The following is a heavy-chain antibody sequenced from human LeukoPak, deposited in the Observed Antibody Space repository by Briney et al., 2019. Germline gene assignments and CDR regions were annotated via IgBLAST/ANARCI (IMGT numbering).Heavy chain of an antibody. J-gene: IGHJ4*02. CDR3: ARVGYDRSGYYNFDF. D-gene: IGHD3-22*01. V-gene: IGHV3-48*02. CDR1: GFTFSPYT. Sequence: GGSLRLSCAASGFTFSPYTMIWVRQAPGKGLEWVSYITASSTVYYADSVKGRFTISRDNAKNSLFLQMNSLRDEGTAVYYCARVGYDRSGYYNFDFWGQGTLVTVSS. CDR2: ITASSTV.